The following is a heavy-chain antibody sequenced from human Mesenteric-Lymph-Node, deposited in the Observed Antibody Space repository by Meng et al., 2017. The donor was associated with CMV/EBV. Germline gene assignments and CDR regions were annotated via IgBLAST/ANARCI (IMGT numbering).Heavy chain of an antibody. CDR1: GFTFSSYE. CDR3: AREGMITKVRGVRLFDY. V-gene: IGHV3-48*03. CDR2: ISSSGSTI. D-gene: IGHD3-10*01. Sequence: GESLKISCAASGFTFSSYEMNWVRQAPGKGLEWVSYISSSGSTIYYADSVKGRFTISRDNAKNSLYLQMNSLRAEDTAVYYCAREGMITKVRGVRLFDYWGQGTLVTVSS. J-gene: IGHJ4*02.